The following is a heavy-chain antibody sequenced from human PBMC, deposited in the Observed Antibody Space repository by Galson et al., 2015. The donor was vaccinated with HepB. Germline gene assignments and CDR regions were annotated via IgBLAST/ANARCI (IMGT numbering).Heavy chain of an antibody. V-gene: IGHV1-2*02. D-gene: IGHD4-17*01. CDR2: INPNSGGT. J-gene: IGHJ5*02. CDR3: ARDRADYGDYLSGWFDP. CDR1: GYTFTGYY. Sequence: SVKVSCKASGYTFTGYYMHWVRQAPGQGLEWMGWINPNSGGTNYAQKFQGRGTMTRDTSISTAYMELSRLRSDDTAVYYCARDRADYGDYLSGWFDPWGQGTLVTVSS.